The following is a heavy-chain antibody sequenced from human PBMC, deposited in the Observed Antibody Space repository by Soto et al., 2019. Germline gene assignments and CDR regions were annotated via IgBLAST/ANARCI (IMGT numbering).Heavy chain of an antibody. CDR2: INPSGGST. CDR3: ARDADSCSSTSCYPQLYDY. V-gene: IGHV1-46*01. J-gene: IGHJ4*02. Sequence: ASVKVSCKASGYTFTSYYMHWVRQAPGQGLEWMGIINPSGGSTSYAQRFQGRVTMTRDTSTSTVYMELSSLRSEDTAVYYCARDADSCSSTSCYPQLYDYWGQGTLVTVSS. CDR1: GYTFTSYY. D-gene: IGHD2-2*01.